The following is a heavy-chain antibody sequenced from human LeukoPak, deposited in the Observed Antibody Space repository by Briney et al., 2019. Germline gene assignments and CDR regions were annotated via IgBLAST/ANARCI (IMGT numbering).Heavy chain of an antibody. CDR1: GGSISSHY. CDR3: ARAKGYFDY. V-gene: IGHV4-59*11. CDR2: IYYSGST. J-gene: IGHJ4*02. Sequence: SETLSLTCTVSGGSISSHYWSWIRQPPGKGLEWIGYIYYSGSTNYNPSLKSRVTISVDTSKNQFSLKLSSVTAADTAVYYCARAKGYFDYWGQGTLVTVSS.